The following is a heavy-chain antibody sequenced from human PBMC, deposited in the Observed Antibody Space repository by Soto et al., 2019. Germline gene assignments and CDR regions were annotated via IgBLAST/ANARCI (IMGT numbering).Heavy chain of an antibody. CDR1: GFTFTTYA. CDR3: AKDYSSGYYAFDN. CDR2: ISSGGDT. D-gene: IGHD3-22*01. V-gene: IGHV3-23*01. Sequence: EVQLLESGGGLVQPGGSLRLSCAPSGFTFTTYAMSWVRQAPGKGLEWVSSISSGGDTYYADSVKGRFTISRDSSKNTLYLQMNNLRAEDTATYYCAKDYSSGYYAFDNWGRGTMVTVSS. J-gene: IGHJ3*02.